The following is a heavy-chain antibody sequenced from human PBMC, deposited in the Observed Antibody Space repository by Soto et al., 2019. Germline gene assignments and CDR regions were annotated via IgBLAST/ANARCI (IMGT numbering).Heavy chain of an antibody. Sequence: EVQLLESGGGLVQPGGSLRLSCAASGFTFSSYAMSWVRQAPGKGLEWVSAISGSGGSTYYADSVKGRFTISRDNSKNTLYLQMKSLRAEDTAVYYCAKDRVWYDFWSGYYYYYYYGMDVWGQGTTVTVSS. CDR3: AKDRVWYDFWSGYYYYYYYGMDV. CDR1: GFTFSSYA. V-gene: IGHV3-23*01. J-gene: IGHJ6*02. D-gene: IGHD3-3*01. CDR2: ISGSGGST.